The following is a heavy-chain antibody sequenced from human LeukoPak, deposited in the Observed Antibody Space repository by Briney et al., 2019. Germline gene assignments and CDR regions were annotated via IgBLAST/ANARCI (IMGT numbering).Heavy chain of an antibody. J-gene: IGHJ3*02. Sequence: SQTLSLTCAISGDSVSSNSAAWNWIRQSPSRGLEWLGRTYYRSKWYNDYAVSVKSRITINPDTSKNQFSLQLNSVTPEDTAVYYCARVPRITMVRGGGDDAFDIWGQGTMVTVSS. CDR2: TYYRSKWYN. CDR1: GDSVSSNSAA. V-gene: IGHV6-1*01. CDR3: ARVPRITMVRGGGDDAFDI. D-gene: IGHD3-10*01.